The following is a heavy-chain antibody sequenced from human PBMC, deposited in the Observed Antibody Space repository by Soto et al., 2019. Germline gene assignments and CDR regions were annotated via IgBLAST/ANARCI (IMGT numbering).Heavy chain of an antibody. J-gene: IGHJ4*02. CDR3: AADPSDPGALDY. Sequence: QMQLVQSGPEVKKPGTSVKVSCKACGFTFTSSAVQWVRQARGQRLEWIGWIVVGSGNTNYAQKFQERVTITRDMSTSTAYMELSSLRSEDTAVYYCAADPSDPGALDYWGQGTLVTVSS. CDR1: GFTFTSSA. V-gene: IGHV1-58*01. CDR2: IVVGSGNT.